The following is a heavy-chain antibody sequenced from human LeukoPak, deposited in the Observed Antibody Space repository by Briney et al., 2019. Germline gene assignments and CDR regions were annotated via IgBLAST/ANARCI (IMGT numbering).Heavy chain of an antibody. J-gene: IGHJ5*02. CDR2: ISTGNTYK. CDR1: GFTFSDYA. CDR3: ARGDPHADL. V-gene: IGHV3-21*01. Sequence: RSGGSLRLSCAASGFTFSDYAMKWVRQAPGKGLEWVSSISTGNTYKYYGDSVKGRFTISRDNTRNSLYLQMSGLRAEDTGVYYCARGDPHADLWGQGTLVTVSS.